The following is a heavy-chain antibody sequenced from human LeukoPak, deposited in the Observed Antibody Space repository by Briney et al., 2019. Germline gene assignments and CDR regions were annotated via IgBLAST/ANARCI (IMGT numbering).Heavy chain of an antibody. Sequence: GGSLRLSCAASGFTFSNYEMNWVRQAPGKGLQWVSSISSSSSYISYADSVKGRFTISRDNAKNSLYLQVNSLRAEDTAVYYCATGGFYGDYVLRPPYYYYYMDVWGKGTTVTVSS. CDR3: ATGGFYGDYVLRPPYYYYYMDV. CDR2: ISSSSSYI. J-gene: IGHJ6*03. CDR1: GFTFSNYE. V-gene: IGHV3-21*01. D-gene: IGHD4-17*01.